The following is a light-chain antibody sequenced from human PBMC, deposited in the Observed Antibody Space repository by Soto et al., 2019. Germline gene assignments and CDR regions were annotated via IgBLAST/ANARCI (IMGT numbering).Light chain of an antibody. J-gene: IGLJ7*01. CDR1: SSDIGGYNS. V-gene: IGLV2-8*01. CDR2: EVN. CDR3: QSSDSSLGGAV. Sequence: QSALTQPPSASGSPGQSVTISCTGTSSDIGGYNSVSWYQQHPGKAPRLMIYEVNKRPSGVPDRFSGSKSGYTASLTVSGLQTEDEADYYCQSSDSSLGGAVFGGGTQLTVL.